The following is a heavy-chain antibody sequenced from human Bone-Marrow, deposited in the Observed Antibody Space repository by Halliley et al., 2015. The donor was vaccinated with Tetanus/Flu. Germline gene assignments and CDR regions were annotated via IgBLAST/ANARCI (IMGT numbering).Heavy chain of an antibody. Sequence: GGRKDYAEPGKGRFAISGHNSKNTLYLQMNSLGAEDTAVYYCARGVRGYSVYDYNYYYGMDVWGQGTTVTVSS. J-gene: IGHJ6*02. CDR3: ARGVRGYSVYDYNYYYGMDV. D-gene: IGHD5-12*01. V-gene: IGHV3-53*04. CDR2: GGRK.